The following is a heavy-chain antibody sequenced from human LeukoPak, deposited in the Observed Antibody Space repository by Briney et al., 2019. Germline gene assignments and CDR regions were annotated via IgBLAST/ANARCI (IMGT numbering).Heavy chain of an antibody. D-gene: IGHD6-19*01. CDR3: ARGSSDFDY. CDR2: TYYRSKWFN. V-gene: IGHV6-1*01. Sequence: SQTLSLTCAISGDSVSSNSAVWNWIRQSPSRGLEWLGRTYYRSKWFNDYAVSVKSRITITPDTSKSHVTRQVSSVTPEDTAVYYCARGSSDFDYWGQGTLVTVSS. CDR1: GDSVSSNSAV. J-gene: IGHJ4*02.